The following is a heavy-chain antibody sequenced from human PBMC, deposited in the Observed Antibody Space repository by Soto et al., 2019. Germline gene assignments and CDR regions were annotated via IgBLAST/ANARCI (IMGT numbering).Heavy chain of an antibody. CDR3: ARDIDYGATPGY. Sequence: EVRLVESGGGLVKPGGSLRLSCAASGFSFSSYSMNWVRQAPGKGLEWVSLISSTSSYIYYADSVKGRFTISRDNAKRSLFLLMNSLRAEDTAVYYCARDIDYGATPGYWGQGTLVTVSS. D-gene: IGHD3-10*01. CDR2: ISSTSSYI. V-gene: IGHV3-21*02. J-gene: IGHJ4*02. CDR1: GFSFSSYS.